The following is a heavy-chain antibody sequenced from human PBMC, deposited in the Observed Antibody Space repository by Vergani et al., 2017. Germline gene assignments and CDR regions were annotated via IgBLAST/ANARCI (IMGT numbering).Heavy chain of an antibody. J-gene: IGHJ4*02. CDR2: ISGSGVSA. CDR1: EFTFSNYA. Sequence: EVQLLESGGGLVQPGGSLRLTCAASEFTFSNYAMSWVRQAPGKGLEWVSGISGSGVSAYYTDSVKGRFTISRDNSKNMLFLQMNNLRTEDTAIYYCAKQYLVSGNYLFDYWGQGTLVTVSS. V-gene: IGHV3-23*01. D-gene: IGHD3-10*01. CDR3: AKQYLVSGNYLFDY.